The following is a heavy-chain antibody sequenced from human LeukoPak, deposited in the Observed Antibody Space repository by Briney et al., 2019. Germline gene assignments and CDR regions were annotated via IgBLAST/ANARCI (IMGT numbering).Heavy chain of an antibody. CDR1: GFTFSSHS. V-gene: IGHV3-48*01. CDR2: ISSSSSTI. D-gene: IGHD3-22*01. Sequence: GGSLRLSCAASGFTFSSHSMNWVRQAPGKGPEWVSYISSSSSTIYYADSVEGRFTISRHNAKNSLYLQMNSLRAEDTAVYYCARGAYYYEDWGQGTLVTVSS. CDR3: ARGAYYYED. J-gene: IGHJ4*02.